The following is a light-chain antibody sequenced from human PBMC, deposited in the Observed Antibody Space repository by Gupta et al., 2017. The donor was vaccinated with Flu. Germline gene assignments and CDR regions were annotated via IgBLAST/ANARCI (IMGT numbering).Light chain of an antibody. CDR1: QSVSSY. V-gene: IGKV3-11*01. CDR2: DAS. CDR3: QQRGTSIT. Sequence: EIVLTQSPATLSLSPGERATLSCRASQSVSSYLAWYQQKPGQAPRLLIYDASNRATGIPDRFSGSGSGTDFTLTISSLEPEDFAVYYWQQRGTSITFGQGTRLEIK. J-gene: IGKJ5*01.